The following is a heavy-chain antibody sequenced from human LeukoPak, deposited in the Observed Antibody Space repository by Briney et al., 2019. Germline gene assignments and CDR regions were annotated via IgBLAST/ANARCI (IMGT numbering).Heavy chain of an antibody. CDR2: ISSSNSYI. CDR3: ARVRSGWYEDY. V-gene: IGHV3-21*01. CDR1: GFTFNSYS. Sequence: PGGPLRLSCAASGFTFNSYSMNWVRQAPGKGLEWVSYISSSNSYIYYADSVKGRFTISRDNAKNSLYLQMNSLRAEDTAVYYCARVRSGWYEDYWGQGTLVTVSS. J-gene: IGHJ4*02. D-gene: IGHD6-19*01.